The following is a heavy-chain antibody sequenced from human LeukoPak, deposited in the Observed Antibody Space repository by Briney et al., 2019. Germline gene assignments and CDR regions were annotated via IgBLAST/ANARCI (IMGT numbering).Heavy chain of an antibody. CDR1: GFTFSSYA. CDR2: ISGSSTYI. CDR3: ARRGYYDSSGYDY. D-gene: IGHD3-22*01. V-gene: IGHV3-21*06. J-gene: IGHJ4*02. Sequence: GGSLRLSCAASGFTFSSYAMNWVRQAPGKGLEWVSSISGSSTYIYYSDSVKGRFTISRDNAKNSVFLQINNLRAEDTAIYYCARRGYYDSSGYDYWGQGTLVTVSS.